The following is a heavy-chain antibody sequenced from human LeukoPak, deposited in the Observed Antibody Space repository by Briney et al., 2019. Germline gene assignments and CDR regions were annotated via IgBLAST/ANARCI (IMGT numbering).Heavy chain of an antibody. D-gene: IGHD2-8*01. CDR3: AKDFGYRQSIMVRYFDY. Sequence: GGSLRLSCAGSGFSFSSYGMHWVRQAPGKGLEWVAFIRYDGSNKYYADSVKGRFTISRDNSKNTLYLQMNSLRAEDTAVYYCAKDFGYRQSIMVRYFDYWGQGTLVTVSS. V-gene: IGHV3-30*02. CDR1: GFSFSSYG. CDR2: IRYDGSNK. J-gene: IGHJ4*02.